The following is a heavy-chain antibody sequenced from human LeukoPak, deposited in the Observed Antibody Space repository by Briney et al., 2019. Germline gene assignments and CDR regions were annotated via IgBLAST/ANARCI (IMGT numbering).Heavy chain of an antibody. CDR1: GGSISSSSYY. Sequence: SETLSLTCTVSGGSISSSSYYWGWIRQPPGKGLEWIGSIYYSGSTYYNPSLKSRVTISVDTPKNQFSLKLSSVTAADTAVYYCARGPQLADGYCSGGSCYYYYYYMDVWGKGTTVTVSS. J-gene: IGHJ6*03. CDR3: ARGPQLADGYCSGGSCYYYYYYMDV. D-gene: IGHD2-15*01. CDR2: IYYSGST. V-gene: IGHV4-39*07.